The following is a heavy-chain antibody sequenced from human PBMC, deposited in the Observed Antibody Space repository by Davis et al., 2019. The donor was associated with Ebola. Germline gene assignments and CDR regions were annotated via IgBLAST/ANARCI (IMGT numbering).Heavy chain of an antibody. D-gene: IGHD3-3*01. CDR3: ARDFYDFWSGYYYYYYGMDV. J-gene: IGHJ6*02. V-gene: IGHV3-48*03. CDR1: GFTFSSYE. CDR2: ISSSGSTI. Sequence: GSLRLSCAASGFTFSSYEMNWVRQAPGKGLEWVSYISSSGSTIYYADSVKGRFTISRDNAKNSLYLQMNSLRAEDTAVYYCARDFYDFWSGYYYYYYGMDVWGQGTTVTVSS.